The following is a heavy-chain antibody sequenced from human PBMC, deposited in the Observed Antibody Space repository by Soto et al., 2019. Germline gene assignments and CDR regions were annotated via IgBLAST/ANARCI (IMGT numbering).Heavy chain of an antibody. D-gene: IGHD1-26*01. V-gene: IGHV4-30-2*01. CDR3: VTFSGSYYKGDDY. J-gene: IGHJ4*02. CDR1: GGSISSGGYS. Sequence: SETLSLTCAVSGGSISSGGYSWSWIRQPPGKGLEWIGYIYHSGSIYYNPSLKSRVTISVDRSKNQFSLKLSSVTAADTAVYYCVTFSGSYYKGDDYWGQGTLVTVSS. CDR2: IYHSGSI.